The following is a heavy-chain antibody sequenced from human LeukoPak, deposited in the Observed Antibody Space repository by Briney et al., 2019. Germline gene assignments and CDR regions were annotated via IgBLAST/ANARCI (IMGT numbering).Heavy chain of an antibody. Sequence: ASVKVSCKAPGYTFTGYYMHWVRQAPGQGLEWMGWINPNSGGTNYAQKFQGRVTMTRDTSISTAYMELSRLRSDDTAVYYCARPHYDFWSGYYYYFDYWGQGTLVTVSS. CDR3: ARPHYDFWSGYYYYFDY. CDR1: GYTFTGYY. V-gene: IGHV1-2*02. J-gene: IGHJ4*02. D-gene: IGHD3-3*01. CDR2: INPNSGGT.